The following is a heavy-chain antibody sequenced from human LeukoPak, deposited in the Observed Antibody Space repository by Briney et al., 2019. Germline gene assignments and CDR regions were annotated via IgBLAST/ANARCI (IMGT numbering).Heavy chain of an antibody. J-gene: IGHJ4*02. V-gene: IGHV3-7*01. CDR1: GFTFSSYW. Sequence: GGSLRLSCAVSGFTFSSYWMSWVRQAPAKELECVANINEDGSEKYYVDSVKGRFSISRDNAKDSLYLQINSLRAEDTAVYYCATTTHFDYWGQGILVTVSS. D-gene: IGHD1-14*01. CDR2: INEDGSEK. CDR3: ATTTHFDY.